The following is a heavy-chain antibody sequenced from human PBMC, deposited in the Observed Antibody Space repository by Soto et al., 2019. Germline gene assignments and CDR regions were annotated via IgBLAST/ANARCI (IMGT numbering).Heavy chain of an antibody. J-gene: IGHJ4*02. Sequence: SETLSLTCAVSGGSISSGGYSWSWIRQPPGKGLEWIGYIYHSGSTYYNPSLKSRVTISVDRAKNQFSLKLSSVTAADTAVYYCARALGHDYGDYYFDYWGQGTLVTVSS. CDR1: GGSISSGGYS. D-gene: IGHD4-17*01. CDR3: ARALGHDYGDYYFDY. V-gene: IGHV4-30-2*01. CDR2: IYHSGST.